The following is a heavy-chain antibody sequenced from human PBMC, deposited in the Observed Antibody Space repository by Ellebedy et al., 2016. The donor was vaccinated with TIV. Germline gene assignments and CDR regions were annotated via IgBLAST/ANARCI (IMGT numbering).Heavy chain of an antibody. D-gene: IGHD3-16*01. J-gene: IGHJ3*02. CDR1: GYTFTNYW. CDR3: ARQSQGGGESGVFDI. V-gene: IGHV5-51*01. Sequence: PGGSLRLSCKGFGYTFTNYWIVWVRQLPGKGLEWMGVISPADSHLRSSPSFQGQVTIPADKSISPAYLQWSSLKASDSAMYYCARQSQGGGESGVFDIWGQGTLLTVSS. CDR2: ISPADSHL.